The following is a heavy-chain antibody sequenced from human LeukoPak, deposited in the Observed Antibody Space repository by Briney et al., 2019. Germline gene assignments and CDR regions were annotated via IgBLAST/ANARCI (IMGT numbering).Heavy chain of an antibody. V-gene: IGHV4-31*03. J-gene: IGHJ4*02. CDR1: GGSINSAGYY. CDR3: ARGRNNGYRWAFDS. Sequence: PSQTLSLTCSVSGGSINSAGYYWTWIRQHPGKGLEWIGFVYYSGNTYYNPFLKSRITISLDTSKNQFSLKLRSVTAADTAVYYCARGRNNGYRWAFDSWGQGTLVTVSS. CDR2: VYYSGNT. D-gene: IGHD1/OR15-1a*01.